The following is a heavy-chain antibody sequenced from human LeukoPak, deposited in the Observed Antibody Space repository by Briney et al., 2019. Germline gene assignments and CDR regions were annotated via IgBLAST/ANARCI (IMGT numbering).Heavy chain of an antibody. CDR1: GGSISSGGYS. CDR2: IYHSGST. V-gene: IGHV4-30-2*01. J-gene: IGHJ6*02. CDR3: ARAVVVAATRSYYYYGMDV. Sequence: PSQTLSLTCAVSGGSISSGGYSWSWIRQPPGKGLEWIGYIYHSGSTYYNPSLKSRVTISVDRSKNQFSLKLSSVTAADTAVYYCARAVVVAATRSYYYYGMDVWGQGTTVTVSS. D-gene: IGHD2-15*01.